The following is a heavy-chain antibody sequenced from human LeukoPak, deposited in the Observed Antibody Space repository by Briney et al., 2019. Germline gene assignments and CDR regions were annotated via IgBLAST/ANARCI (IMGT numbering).Heavy chain of an antibody. CDR3: ARPSGWEYGFDP. D-gene: IGHD1-26*01. Sequence: GGSLRLSCAASGFTFNNYGMHWVRQAPGKGLEWVAFIRYNGNNQYYADSVKGRFTISRDNSKNTLYLQMNSLKGDDTAVYYCARPSGWEYGFDPWGQGTLVTVSS. CDR1: GFTFNNYG. J-gene: IGHJ5*02. CDR2: IRYNGNNQ. V-gene: IGHV3-30*02.